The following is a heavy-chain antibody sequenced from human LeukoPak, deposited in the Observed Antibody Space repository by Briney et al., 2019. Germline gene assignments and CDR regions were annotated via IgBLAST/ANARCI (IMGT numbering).Heavy chain of an antibody. J-gene: IGHJ4*02. D-gene: IGHD4-17*01. CDR1: GFTVITYA. CDR3: ARDRLTTVTTFHFDY. V-gene: IGHV3-33*01. Sequence: GRSLRLSCAASGFTVITYAMHWVRQAPGKGLEWVAVIWSDSTNKYYADSVRGRFTISRDNSKSTLYLQMSSLRAEDTAMYYCARDRLTTVTTFHFDYWGQGTLVTVSS. CDR2: IWSDSTNK.